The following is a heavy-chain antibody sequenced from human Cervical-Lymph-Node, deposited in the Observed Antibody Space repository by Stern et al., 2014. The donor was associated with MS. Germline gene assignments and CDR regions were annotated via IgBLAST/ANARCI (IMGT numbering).Heavy chain of an antibody. CDR2: LIPIFGSA. Sequence: QVQLVESGAEVKKPGSSVKVSCKASGGTFSSSAISWVRQAPGKGLEWTGGLIPIFGSANYAHKLKGRVTITTGESTNKAYLDRSSLRSEDTAVDYCARGELKEELVRGMDVWGQGTTVTVSS. CDR1: GGTFSSSA. CDR3: ARGELKEELVRGMDV. J-gene: IGHJ6*02. V-gene: IGHV1-69*01. D-gene: IGHD1-26*01.